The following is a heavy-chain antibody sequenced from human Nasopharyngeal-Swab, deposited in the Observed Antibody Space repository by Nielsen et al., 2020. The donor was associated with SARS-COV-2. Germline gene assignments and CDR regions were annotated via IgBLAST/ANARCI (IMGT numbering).Heavy chain of an antibody. Sequence: GESLKISCAASGFTFSSYWMSWVRQAPGKGLEWVANIKQDGSEKYYVDSVKGRFTISRDNAKNTLYLQMNSLRAEDTAVYYCTRDGGYYYMDVWGKGTTVTVSS. CDR2: IKQDGSEK. CDR3: TRDGGYYYMDV. J-gene: IGHJ6*03. V-gene: IGHV3-7*01. D-gene: IGHD2-15*01. CDR1: GFTFSSYW.